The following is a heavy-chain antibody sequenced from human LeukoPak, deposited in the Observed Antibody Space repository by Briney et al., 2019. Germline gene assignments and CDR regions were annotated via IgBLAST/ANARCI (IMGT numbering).Heavy chain of an antibody. CDR3: GRGTWGSSNDAFDI. V-gene: IGHV3-49*04. D-gene: IGHD6-13*01. Sequence: GGSLRLSCTASGITFGDHAMSWVRQAPGKGLEWVGFIRSKAYGGTTEYAASVKGRFTISRDDSKSIAYLQMNSLKPEDTAVYYCGRGTWGSSNDAFDIWGQGTMVTVSS. CDR1: GITFGDHA. J-gene: IGHJ3*02. CDR2: IRSKAYGGTT.